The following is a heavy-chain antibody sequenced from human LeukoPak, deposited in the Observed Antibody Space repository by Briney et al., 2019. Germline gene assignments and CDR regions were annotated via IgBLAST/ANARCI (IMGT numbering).Heavy chain of an antibody. J-gene: IGHJ4*02. V-gene: IGHV3-23*01. Sequence: GGSLRLSCAAAGFTVSSYAMSWVRQARGKGMEWVSAISGSGGSTYYADSVKGRFTISRDNSKNTLYLQMNSLRAEDTAIYYCARKPLSGGYGGTIDYWGQGTLVTVSS. CDR3: ARKPLSGGYGGTIDY. D-gene: IGHD5-12*01. CDR2: ISGSGGST. CDR1: GFTVSSYA.